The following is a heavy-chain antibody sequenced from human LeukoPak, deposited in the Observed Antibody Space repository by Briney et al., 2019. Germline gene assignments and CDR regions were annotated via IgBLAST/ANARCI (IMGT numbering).Heavy chain of an antibody. CDR3: ANPPTVTSFHY. CDR1: GFTFSSYA. J-gene: IGHJ4*02. V-gene: IGHV3-23*01. CDR2: ISDSGGST. Sequence: PGGSLRLSCAPSGFTFSSYAMSWVRQAPGKGLEWVSGISDSGGSTYYADSVKGRFTISRDNAKNTLYLQMNSLRAEDTAIYYCANPPTVTSFHYWGQGTLVTVSS. D-gene: IGHD4-11*01.